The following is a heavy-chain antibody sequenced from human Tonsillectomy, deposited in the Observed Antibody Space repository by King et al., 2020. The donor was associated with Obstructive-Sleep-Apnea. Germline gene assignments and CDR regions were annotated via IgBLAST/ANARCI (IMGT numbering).Heavy chain of an antibody. D-gene: IGHD6-13*01. CDR3: ARGRSSSWYGEERTEDVDY. Sequence: VQLQESGPGLVKPSQTLSLTCTVSGGSISSGDYYWSWIRQPPGKGLEWIGYIYYSGSTYYNPSLKIRVTISVDTSKNQFSLKLSSVTAADTAVYYCARGRSSSWYGEERTEDVDYWGQGTLVTVSS. V-gene: IGHV4-30-4*01. CDR2: IYYSGST. CDR1: GGSISSGDYY. J-gene: IGHJ4*02.